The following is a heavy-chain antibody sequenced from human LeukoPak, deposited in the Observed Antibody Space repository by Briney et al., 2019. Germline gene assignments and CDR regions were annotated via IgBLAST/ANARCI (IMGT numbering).Heavy chain of an antibody. CDR1: GYTFTSYA. D-gene: IGHD2-8*01. CDR2: INTNTGNP. Sequence: GASVKVSCKASGYTFTSYAMNWVRQAPGQGLEWMGWINTNTGNPTYAQGFTGRFVFSLDTSVSTAYLQISSLKAEDTAVYYCAGNIVLMVYAAYYFDYWGQGTLVTVSS. CDR3: AGNIVLMVYAAYYFDY. V-gene: IGHV7-4-1*02. J-gene: IGHJ4*02.